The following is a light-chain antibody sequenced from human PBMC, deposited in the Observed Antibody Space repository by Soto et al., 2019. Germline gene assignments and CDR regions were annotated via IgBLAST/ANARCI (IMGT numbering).Light chain of an antibody. CDR3: AACDESLNGRVV. J-gene: IGLJ2*01. V-gene: IGLV1-44*01. CDR2: SNN. Sequence: QLVLTQPPSASGTPGQRVTISCSGSSSNIGSNTVNWYQQLPGTAPKLLIYSNNQRPSGVPDRFSGSKSGTSASLAISGLQSEDEADYYCAACDESLNGRVVFGGGTQLTVL. CDR1: SSNIGSNT.